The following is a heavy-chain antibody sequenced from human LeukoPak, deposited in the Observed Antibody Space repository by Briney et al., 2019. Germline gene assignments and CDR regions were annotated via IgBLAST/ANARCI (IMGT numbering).Heavy chain of an antibody. D-gene: IGHD6-13*01. CDR2: ISGSGGST. V-gene: IGHV3-23*01. CDR1: GFTFSSYA. CDR3: AKDASGHSSSWYDAFDI. J-gene: IGHJ3*02. Sequence: GGSLRLSRAASGFTFSSYAMSWVRQAPGKGLEWVSAISGSGGSTYYADSVKGRFTISRDNSKNTLYLQMNSLRAEDTAVYYCAKDASGHSSSWYDAFDIWGQGTMVTVSS.